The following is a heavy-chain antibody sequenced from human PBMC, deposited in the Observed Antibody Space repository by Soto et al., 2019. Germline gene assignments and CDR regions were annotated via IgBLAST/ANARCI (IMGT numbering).Heavy chain of an antibody. J-gene: IGHJ5*02. V-gene: IGHV1-2*04. D-gene: IGHD2-2*01. CDR1: GYTFTGYY. Sequence: ASVKVSCKASGYTFTGYYMHWVRQAPGQGLEWMGWINPNSGGTNYAQKFQGWATMTRDTSISTAYMELSRLRSDDTAVYYCATSRPYCSSTSCYEGWFDPWGQGTLVTVSS. CDR3: ATSRPYCSSTSCYEGWFDP. CDR2: INPNSGGT.